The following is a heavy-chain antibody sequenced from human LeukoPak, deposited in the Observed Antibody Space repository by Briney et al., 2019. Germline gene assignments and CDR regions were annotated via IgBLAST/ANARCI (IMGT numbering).Heavy chain of an antibody. CDR2: IYSGGST. J-gene: IGHJ4*02. CDR3: ARGHDYDSSVAY. Sequence: PGGSLRLSCAASGFTVSSNYMSWVRQAPGKGLEWASVIYSGGSTYYADSVKGRFTISRDNSKNTVDLQMNSLRAEDTAVYYCARGHDYDSSVAYWGQGTLVTVSS. CDR1: GFTVSSNY. V-gene: IGHV3-66*01. D-gene: IGHD3-22*01.